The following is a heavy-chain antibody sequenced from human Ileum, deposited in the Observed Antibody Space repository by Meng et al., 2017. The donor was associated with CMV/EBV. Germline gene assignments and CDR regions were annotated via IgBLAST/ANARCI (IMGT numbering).Heavy chain of an antibody. CDR2: VFYTGNY. CDR1: GGPVSDYY. J-gene: IGHJ4*02. CDR3: ASRRYAANYYSDY. V-gene: IGHV4-59*02. Sequence: SETLSLTCTVSGGPVSDYYWTWIRQSPGKGLEWIGYVFYTGNYNYNPALESRVSMSVDTSKKQLSLNLSAVTAADTDVYYCASRRYAANYYSDYWAQGMLVTVSS. D-gene: IGHD3-16*01.